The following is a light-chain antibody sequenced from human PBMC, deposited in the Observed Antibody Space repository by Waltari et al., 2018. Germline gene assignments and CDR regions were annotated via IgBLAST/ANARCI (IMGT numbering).Light chain of an antibody. CDR2: KAS. Sequence: DIQMTQSPSTLSASVGDRVTITCRASQSVNNNLAWYQQKPGKAPKVLPHKASRLESGVPSRFSGSGYGTEFTLTISSLQPDDFATYYCQEYNSYPVTFGGGTKVEIK. CDR1: QSVNNN. V-gene: IGKV1-5*03. CDR3: QEYNSYPVT. J-gene: IGKJ4*01.